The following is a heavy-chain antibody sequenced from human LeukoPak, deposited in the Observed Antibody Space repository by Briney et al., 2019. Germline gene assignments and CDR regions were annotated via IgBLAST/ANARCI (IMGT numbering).Heavy chain of an antibody. Sequence: PSETLSLTCTVSGGSISSYYWSWIRQPPGKGLEWIGYIYYSGSTNYNPSLKSRVTISVDTSKNQFSLKLSSVTAADTAVYYCARHGKGSSNYYYMYVWGKGTTVTVSS. CDR1: GGSISSYY. V-gene: IGHV4-59*08. D-gene: IGHD6-6*01. J-gene: IGHJ6*03. CDR3: ARHGKGSSNYYYMYV. CDR2: IYYSGST.